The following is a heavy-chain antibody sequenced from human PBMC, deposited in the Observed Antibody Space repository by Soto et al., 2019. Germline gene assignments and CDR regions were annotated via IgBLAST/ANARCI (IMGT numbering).Heavy chain of an antibody. CDR2: IAVGSGYT. V-gene: IGHV1-58*01. CDR1: GFTFTSSA. D-gene: IGHD2-8*01. Sequence: QMQLEQSGPEVKKPGTSVKVSCKASGFTFTSSAFQWVRQARGQRLEWIGWIAVGSGYTNYAQRVQDRVPLTRDMSTATTYMELSRLTSEDTAIYYCAADATAWQQMVPSDYWGQGTLVTVSS. CDR3: AADATAWQQMVPSDY. J-gene: IGHJ4*02.